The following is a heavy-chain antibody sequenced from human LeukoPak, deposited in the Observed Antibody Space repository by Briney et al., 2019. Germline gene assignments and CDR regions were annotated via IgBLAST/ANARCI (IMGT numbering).Heavy chain of an antibody. CDR1: GFTFTNYA. CDR2: VTSGGTT. D-gene: IGHD3-10*01. CDR3: AKYVSGTYYRGLDY. Sequence: GGSLRLSCAASGFTFTNYAMSWVRQAPGKGLEWVSTVTSGGTTYYADSVKGLFTISRDNSKNTLYLQMNSLRAEDTAVYYCAKYVSGTYYRGLDYWGQGTLVTVSS. J-gene: IGHJ4*02. V-gene: IGHV3-23*01.